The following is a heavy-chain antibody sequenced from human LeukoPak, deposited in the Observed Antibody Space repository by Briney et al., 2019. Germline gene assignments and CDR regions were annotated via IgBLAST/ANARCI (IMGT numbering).Heavy chain of an antibody. D-gene: IGHD2-15*01. J-gene: IGHJ3*01. Sequence: AGGSLRVACAASGFTFSSYAMSWVRQAPGKGLEWVSAISGSGATTYYTDSAKGRFTISRDNSKITLYLQMDRLRAEDTAMYYCAKAPNSGGNCYDASDVWGQGTMVTVSS. CDR2: ISGSGATT. CDR3: AKAPNSGGNCYDASDV. CDR1: GFTFSSYA. V-gene: IGHV3-23*01.